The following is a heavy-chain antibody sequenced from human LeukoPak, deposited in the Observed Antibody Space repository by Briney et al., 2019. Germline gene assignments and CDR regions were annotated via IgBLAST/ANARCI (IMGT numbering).Heavy chain of an antibody. J-gene: IGHJ6*02. V-gene: IGHV4-34*01. Sequence: WETLSLTCAVYGGSFSGFYWSWIRQPPGKGLEWIGEINHSGSTNCNPSLKSRVIISVDMSKNQSSLKLSSVTAADTAVYYCARGTAAGDYYYYAMDVWGQGTTVTVSS. D-gene: IGHD6-13*01. CDR3: ARGTAAGDYYYYAMDV. CDR2: INHSGST. CDR1: GGSFSGFY.